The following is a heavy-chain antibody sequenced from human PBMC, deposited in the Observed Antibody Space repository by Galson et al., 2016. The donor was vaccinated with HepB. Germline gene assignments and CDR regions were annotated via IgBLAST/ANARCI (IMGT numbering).Heavy chain of an antibody. CDR2: INHSGST. D-gene: IGHD6-13*01. J-gene: IGHJ6*02. Sequence: LSLTCAVYGGSFSGYYWTWIRQSPGKGLEWIGEINHSGSTRYSPSLKSRVTISVDTSKKQFSLELTSVTAADTAVYYCARHGDLRSSSWPPTRKFAAAFRENPAVRTLDVWGQGTTVTVSS. CDR3: ARHGDLRSSSWPPTRKFAAAFRENPAVRTLDV. CDR1: GGSFSGYY. V-gene: IGHV4-34*01.